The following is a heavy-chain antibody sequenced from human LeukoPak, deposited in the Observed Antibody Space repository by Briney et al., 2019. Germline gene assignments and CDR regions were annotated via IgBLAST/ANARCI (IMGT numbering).Heavy chain of an antibody. J-gene: IGHJ3*02. CDR3: ARASSSGYYASGAFDI. Sequence: SETLSLTCAVSGGSISSGGYSWSWIRQPPGKGLEWIGYIYHSGSTYYNPSLKSRVTISVDRSKNQFSLKLSSMTAADTAVYYCARASSSGYYASGAFDIWGQGTMVTVSS. V-gene: IGHV4-30-2*01. CDR2: IYHSGST. D-gene: IGHD3-22*01. CDR1: GGSISSGGYS.